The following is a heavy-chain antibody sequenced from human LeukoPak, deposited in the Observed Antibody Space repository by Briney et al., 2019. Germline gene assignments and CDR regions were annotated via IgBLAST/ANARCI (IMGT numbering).Heavy chain of an antibody. Sequence: SVKVSCKASGYTFTSYGISWVRQAPGQGLEWMGRIIPILNIANYAQKFQGRVTITADKSTTTAYMELSSLRSEDTAVYYCARESGNFTFDYWGQGTLVTVSS. V-gene: IGHV1-69*04. J-gene: IGHJ4*02. D-gene: IGHD1-7*01. CDR2: IIPILNIA. CDR1: GYTFTSYG. CDR3: ARESGNFTFDY.